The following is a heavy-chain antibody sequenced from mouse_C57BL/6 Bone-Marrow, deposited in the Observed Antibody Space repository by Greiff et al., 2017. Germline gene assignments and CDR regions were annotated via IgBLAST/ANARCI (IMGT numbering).Heavy chain of an antibody. D-gene: IGHD2-12*01. CDR2: IDPENGDT. CDR1: GFNIKDDY. V-gene: IGHV14-4*01. Sequence: EVQLQQSGAELVRPGASVKLSCTASGFNIKDDYMHWVKQRPEQGLEWIGWIDPENGDTEYASKFQGKATITADTSSNTAYLQLSSLTSEDTAVYYCTVYDGWYFDVWGTGTTVTVSS. J-gene: IGHJ1*03. CDR3: TVYDGWYFDV.